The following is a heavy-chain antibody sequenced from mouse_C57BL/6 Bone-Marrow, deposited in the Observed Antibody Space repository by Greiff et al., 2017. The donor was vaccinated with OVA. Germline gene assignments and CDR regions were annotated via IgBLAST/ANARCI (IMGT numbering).Heavy chain of an antibody. D-gene: IGHD1-1*01. J-gene: IGHJ2*01. CDR3: AKEGNTTVVN. CDR2: IHPNSGST. V-gene: IGHV1-64*01. Sequence: QVQLLQSGAELVKPGASVKLSCKASGYTFTSYWMHWVKQRPGQGLEWIGMIHPNSGSTNYNEKFKSKATLTVDKSSSTAYMQLSSLTSEDSAVYYCAKEGNTTVVNWGQGTTLTVSS. CDR1: GYTFTSYW.